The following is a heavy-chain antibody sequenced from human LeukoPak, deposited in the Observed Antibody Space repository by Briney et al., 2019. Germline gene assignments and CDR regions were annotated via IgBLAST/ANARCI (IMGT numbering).Heavy chain of an antibody. CDR3: AREVAARPTLDY. Sequence: PGGSLRLSCAASGFTFSSYGMHWVRQAPGKGLEWVAVIWYDGSNKYYADSVKGRFTISRDNSKNTLYLQMNSLRAEDTAVYYCAREVAARPTLDYWGQGTLVTVSS. J-gene: IGHJ4*02. CDR1: GFTFSSYG. D-gene: IGHD6-6*01. V-gene: IGHV3-33*01. CDR2: IWYDGSNK.